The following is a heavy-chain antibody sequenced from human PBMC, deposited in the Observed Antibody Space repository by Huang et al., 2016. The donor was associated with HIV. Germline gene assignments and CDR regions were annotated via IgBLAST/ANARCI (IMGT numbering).Heavy chain of an antibody. J-gene: IGHJ4*02. V-gene: IGHV3-7*01. Sequence: EVQLVESGGGLVQPGGSLRLSCAASGFPFSAYWMSGVRQAPGKGLEWVANIRQDESEKYYVDSVKGRFTISRDNAKNSLYLQMNNLRAEDTAVYYCATGLGSFDYWGQGSLVTVSS. CDR2: IRQDESEK. CDR3: ATGLGSFDY. D-gene: IGHD7-27*01. CDR1: GFPFSAYW.